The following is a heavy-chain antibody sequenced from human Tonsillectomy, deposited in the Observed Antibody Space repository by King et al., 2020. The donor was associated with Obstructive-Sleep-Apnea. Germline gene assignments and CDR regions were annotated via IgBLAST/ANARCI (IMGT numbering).Heavy chain of an antibody. V-gene: IGHV4-31*03. CDR1: GGSITSGSHY. D-gene: IGHD2-21*02. CDR3: ARDSCGGDCYPFGDAFDI. Sequence: QLQESGPGLVKPSQTLSLTCNVSGGSITSGSHYWSWIRQHPGKGLEWVGYIYYSGSTYYNPSLKSRVTISVDTSKNQFSLKLTSVTAADTAVYYFARDSCGGDCYPFGDAFDIWGQGTMVTVSS. CDR2: IYYSGST. J-gene: IGHJ3*02.